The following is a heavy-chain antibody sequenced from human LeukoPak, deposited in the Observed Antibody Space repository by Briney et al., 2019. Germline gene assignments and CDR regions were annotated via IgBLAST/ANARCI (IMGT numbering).Heavy chain of an antibody. J-gene: IGHJ4*02. CDR3: ARSPYGDWAYDYFDY. CDR1: GFSNYS. D-gene: IGHD4-17*01. V-gene: IGHV3-30*04. Sequence: GESLRLSCAASGFSNYSMHCVRRALGKTLERVPDISYDGSNKYYSDYVKVRFTISRDNSKSTLYLQMNFLRAEDTAVYYGARSPYGDWAYDYFDYWGQGTLVTVSS. CDR2: ISYDGSNK.